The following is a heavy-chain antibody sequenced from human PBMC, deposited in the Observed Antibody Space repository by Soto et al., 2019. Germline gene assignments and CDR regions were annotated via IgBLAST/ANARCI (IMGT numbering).Heavy chain of an antibody. V-gene: IGHV3-33*01. CDR1: GFTFSSYG. CDR3: AREGVAVAGTYYYYGMDV. CDR2: IWYDGSNK. J-gene: IGHJ6*02. D-gene: IGHD6-19*01. Sequence: PGGSLRLSCAASGFTFSSYGMHWVRQAPGKGLEWVAVIWYDGSNKYYADSVKGRFTISRDNSKNTLYLQMNSLRAEDTAVYYCAREGVAVAGTYYYYGMDVWGQGTTVTVSS.